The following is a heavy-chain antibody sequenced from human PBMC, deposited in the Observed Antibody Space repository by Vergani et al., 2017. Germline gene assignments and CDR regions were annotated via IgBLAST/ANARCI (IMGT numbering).Heavy chain of an antibody. CDR2: FDPEHGEV. CDR3: AIVTDYDDSSGYYLDY. V-gene: IGHV1-24*01. Sequence: QVQLVQSGSEVRKHGASVQVSCQVSGYSLTEMTTHWVRQAPGQALEWMVGFDPEHGEVTFAHLIQGRVTMTEDRSTDTAYMELSSLRPEDTALYYCAIVTDYDDSSGYYLDYWGQGTLVTVSS. D-gene: IGHD3-22*01. J-gene: IGHJ4*02. CDR1: GYSLTEMT.